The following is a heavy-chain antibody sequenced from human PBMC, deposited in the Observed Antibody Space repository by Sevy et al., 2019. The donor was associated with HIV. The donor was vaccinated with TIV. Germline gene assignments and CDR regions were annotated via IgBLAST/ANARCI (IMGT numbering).Heavy chain of an antibody. CDR2: ISAYNGNT. J-gene: IGHJ3*02. D-gene: IGHD3-22*01. CDR3: ARVPTALMIVVSDAFDI. CDR1: GYTFTSYG. V-gene: IGHV1-18*01. Sequence: ASVKVSCKASGYTFTSYGISWVRQAPGQGLEWMGWISAYNGNTNYAQKLQGRVTMTTDTSTSKAYMELRSLRSDDTAVYYCARVPTALMIVVSDAFDIWGQGTMVTVSS.